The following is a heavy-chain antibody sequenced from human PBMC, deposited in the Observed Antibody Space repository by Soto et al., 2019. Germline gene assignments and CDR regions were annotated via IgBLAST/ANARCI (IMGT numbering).Heavy chain of an antibody. J-gene: IGHJ6*02. V-gene: IGHV3-15*07. D-gene: IGHD2-15*01. CDR3: TTGYCSGGSCYSYYYYYGMDV. CDR1: GFTFSTYS. CDR2: IKSKTDGGTT. Sequence: GGSLRLSCAASGFTFSTYSMNWVRQAPGKGLEWVGRIKSKTDGGTTDYAAPVKGRFTISRDDSKNTLYLQMNSLKTEDTAVYYCTTGYCSGGSCYSYYYYYGMDVWGQGTTVTVSS.